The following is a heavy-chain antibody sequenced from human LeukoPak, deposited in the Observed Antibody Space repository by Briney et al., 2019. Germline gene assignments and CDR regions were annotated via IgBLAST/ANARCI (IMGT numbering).Heavy chain of an antibody. Sequence: SETLSLTCAVHGGSFSGYYWGWIRQPPGKGLEWIGSIYSSGSTYYNASLQSRVTISIGTSKNQISLRLNSVTAADTAMYYCAKSGGYGLIDYWGQGTLVTVSS. CDR2: IYSSGST. D-gene: IGHD1-26*01. CDR3: AKSGGYGLIDY. J-gene: IGHJ4*02. V-gene: IGHV4-34*01. CDR1: GGSFSGYY.